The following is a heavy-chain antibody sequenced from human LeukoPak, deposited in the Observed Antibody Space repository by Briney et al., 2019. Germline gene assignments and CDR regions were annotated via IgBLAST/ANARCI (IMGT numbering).Heavy chain of an antibody. V-gene: IGHV1-46*01. J-gene: IGHJ4*02. CDR1: GYTFTSYY. D-gene: IGHD6-13*01. CDR2: INPSGGST. Sequence: ASVTVSCKASGYTFTSYYMHWVRQAPGQGLEWMGIINPSGGSTSYAQKFQGRVTMTRDTSTSTAYMELRSLRSDDTAVYYCARDPRFEQPTLFDYWGQGTLVTVSS. CDR3: ARDPRFEQPTLFDY.